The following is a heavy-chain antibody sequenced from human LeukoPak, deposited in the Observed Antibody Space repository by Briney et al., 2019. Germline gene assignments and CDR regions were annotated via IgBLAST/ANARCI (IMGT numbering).Heavy chain of an antibody. Sequence: GGSLRLSCAASGFTFDDYAMHWVRQAPGKGLEWVSGISWNSGSIGYADSVKGRFTISRDNAKNSLYLQMNSLRAEDTALYYCAKDTRRVVPAAISWFDPWGQGTLVTVSS. CDR2: ISWNSGSI. V-gene: IGHV3-9*01. J-gene: IGHJ5*02. CDR1: GFTFDDYA. CDR3: AKDTRRVVPAAISWFDP. D-gene: IGHD2-2*01.